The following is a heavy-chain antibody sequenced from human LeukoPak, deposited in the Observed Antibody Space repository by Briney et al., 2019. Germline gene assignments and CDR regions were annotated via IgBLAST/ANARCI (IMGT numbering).Heavy chain of an antibody. J-gene: IGHJ5*02. CDR1: GYTFTSYG. CDR3: ARGRRYCSSTSCYSWFDP. V-gene: IGHV1-18*01. CDR2: ISAYNGNT. Sequence: ASVKVSCKASGYTFTSYGISWVRQATGQGLEWMGWISAYNGNTNYAQKLQGRVTMTTDTSTSTAYMELRSLRSDDTAVYYCARGRRYCSSTSCYSWFDPWGQGTLVTVSS. D-gene: IGHD2-2*01.